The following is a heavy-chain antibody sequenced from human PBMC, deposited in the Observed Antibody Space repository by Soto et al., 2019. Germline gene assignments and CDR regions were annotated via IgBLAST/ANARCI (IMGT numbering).Heavy chain of an antibody. CDR2: INPSGGST. V-gene: IGHV1-46*01. J-gene: IGHJ4*02. CDR1: GYTFTSYY. D-gene: IGHD6-13*01. Sequence: SVRVSCKASGYTFTSYYMPWVRQPPGQGLEWMGIINPSGGSTSYAQKFQGRVTMTRDTSTSTVYMELSSLRSEDTAVYYCARDQGYSSSWRNYFDYWGQGTLVTVSS. CDR3: ARDQGYSSSWRNYFDY.